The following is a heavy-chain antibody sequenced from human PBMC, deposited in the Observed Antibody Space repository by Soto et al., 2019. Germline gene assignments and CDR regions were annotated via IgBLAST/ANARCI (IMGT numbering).Heavy chain of an antibody. CDR1: GYTFTSYG. D-gene: IGHD3-22*01. Sequence: QVQLVQSGAEVKKPGASVKVSCKASGYTFTSYGISWVRQAPGQGLEWMGWISAYNGNTNYAQKLQGRVTMTTDTSTSTAYMELRSLRSDDMAVYYCARTSKGTYYYDSSGYLDYWGQGTLVTVSS. CDR3: ARTSKGTYYYDSSGYLDY. J-gene: IGHJ4*02. V-gene: IGHV1-18*03. CDR2: ISAYNGNT.